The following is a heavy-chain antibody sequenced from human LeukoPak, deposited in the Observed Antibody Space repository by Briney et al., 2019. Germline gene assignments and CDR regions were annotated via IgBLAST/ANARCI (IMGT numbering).Heavy chain of an antibody. V-gene: IGHV3-7*01. CDR1: GFAFSSYW. CDR2: IKQDGSEK. Sequence: PGGSLRLSCAASGFAFSSYWMSWVRQAPDKGLEWVANIKQDGSEKYYVDSVKGRFTISRDNAKNSLYLQMNSLRAEDTAVYYCARSSGRGLVIAATFDYWGQGTLVTVSS. D-gene: IGHD2-15*01. J-gene: IGHJ4*02. CDR3: ARSSGRGLVIAATFDY.